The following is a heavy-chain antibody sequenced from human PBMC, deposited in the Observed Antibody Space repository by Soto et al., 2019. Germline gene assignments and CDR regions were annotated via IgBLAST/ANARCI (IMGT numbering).Heavy chain of an antibody. CDR1: GGSISGHY. J-gene: IGHJ4*02. CDR2: IFYSGST. D-gene: IGHD6-19*01. CDR3: ARVGSSGWSPDY. V-gene: IGHV4-59*11. Sequence: SETLSLTCTVSGGSISGHYWIWIRQSPGKGLEWIGYIFYSGSTNYNPSLRSRVTLSADTSKNQFSLRLSSVTAADTAVYYCARVGSSGWSPDYWGQGTLVTVSS.